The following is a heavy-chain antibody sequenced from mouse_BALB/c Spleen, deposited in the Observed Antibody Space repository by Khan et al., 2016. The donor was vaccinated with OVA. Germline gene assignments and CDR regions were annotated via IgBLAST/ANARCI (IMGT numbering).Heavy chain of an antibody. V-gene: IGHV3-2*02. CDR2: ISYSGST. CDR3: ARTARIKY. CDR1: GYSITSGYG. J-gene: IGHJ2*01. Sequence: VRLQQSGPGLVKPSQSLSLTCTVTGYSITSGYGWNWIRQFPGNKLEWMGYISYSGSTNYNPSLKSRISITRDISKNQFFLQLNSVTTEDTATYYCARTARIKYWGQGTTLTVSS. D-gene: IGHD1-2*01.